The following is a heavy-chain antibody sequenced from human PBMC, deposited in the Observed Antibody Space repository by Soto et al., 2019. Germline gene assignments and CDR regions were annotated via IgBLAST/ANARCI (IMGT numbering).Heavy chain of an antibody. CDR3: ARDRRVVIVPATRIYYFYYGLDV. CDR2: IIPIFGTL. J-gene: IGHJ6*02. D-gene: IGHD2-21*01. CDR1: GGDFRSYG. V-gene: IGHV1-69*12. Sequence: QVQFIQSGAQGKKPGSSVRVSCKASGGDFRSYGISWLRQAPGRGCEWMGAIIPIFGTLNYATKFQARVRITANADTTTVPLDLSNVASEDTAIYFCARDRRVVIVPATRIYYFYYGLDVWGQGTTVTVSS.